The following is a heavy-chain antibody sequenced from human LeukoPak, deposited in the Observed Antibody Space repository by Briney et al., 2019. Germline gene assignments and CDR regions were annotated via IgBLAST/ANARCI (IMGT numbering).Heavy chain of an antibody. V-gene: IGHV3-73*01. D-gene: IGHD3-22*01. CDR1: GFTFSGSA. Sequence: GGSLRLSCAASGFTFSGSAMHWVRQASGKGLEWVGRIRSKANSYATAYAASVKGRFTISRDDSKNTAYLQMNSLKTEDTAVYYCTRHYYDSSGYYSYFDYWGQGTLVTVSS. CDR2: IRSKANSYAT. CDR3: TRHYYDSSGYYSYFDY. J-gene: IGHJ4*02.